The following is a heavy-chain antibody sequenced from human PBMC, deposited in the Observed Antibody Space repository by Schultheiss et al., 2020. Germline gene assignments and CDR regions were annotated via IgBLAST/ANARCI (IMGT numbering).Heavy chain of an antibody. CDR1: GGSISSSSYY. Sequence: SETLSLTCTVSGGSISSSSYYWGWIRQPPGKGLEWIGSIYYSGSTYYNPSLKSRVTISVDTSKNQFSLKLSSVTAADTAVYYCASNDPPLGSRFDYWGQGTLVNV. D-gene: IGHD3-16*01. J-gene: IGHJ4*02. V-gene: IGHV4-39*07. CDR3: ASNDPPLGSRFDY. CDR2: IYYSGST.